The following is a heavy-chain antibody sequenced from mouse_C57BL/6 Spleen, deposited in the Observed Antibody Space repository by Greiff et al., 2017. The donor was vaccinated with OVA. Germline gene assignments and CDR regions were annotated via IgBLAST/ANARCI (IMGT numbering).Heavy chain of an antibody. Sequence: DVKLVESEGGLVQPGSSMKLSCTASGFTFSDYYMAWVRQVPEKGLEWVANINYDGSSTYYLDSLKSRFIISRDNAKNILYLQMSSLKSEDTATYYCARVYGSSLDYWGQGTTLTVSS. CDR2: INYDGSST. CDR3: ARVYGSSLDY. J-gene: IGHJ2*01. D-gene: IGHD1-1*01. V-gene: IGHV5-16*01. CDR1: GFTFSDYY.